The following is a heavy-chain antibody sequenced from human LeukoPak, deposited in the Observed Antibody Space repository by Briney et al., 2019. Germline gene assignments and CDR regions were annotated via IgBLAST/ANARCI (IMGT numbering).Heavy chain of an antibody. CDR2: INHSGST. CDR3: ARASEDYYYYYMDV. CDR1: GGSFSGYY. J-gene: IGHJ6*03. V-gene: IGHV4-34*01. D-gene: IGHD1-14*01. Sequence: PSETLSLTCAVYGGSFSGYYWSWIRQPPGKGLEWIGGINHSGSTNYNPSLKSRVTISVDTSKNQFSLKLSSVTAADTAVYYCARASEDYYYYYMDVWGKGTTVTISS.